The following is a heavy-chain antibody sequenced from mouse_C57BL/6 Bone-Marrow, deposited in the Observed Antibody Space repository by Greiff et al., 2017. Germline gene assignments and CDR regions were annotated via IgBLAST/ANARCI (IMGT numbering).Heavy chain of an antibody. Sequence: EVMLVESGGDLVKPGGSLKLSCAASGFTFSSYGMSWVRQTPDKRLEWVATISSGGSYTYYPDSVKGRFTISRDNAKNTLYLQMSSLKSDDTAMYYCARQAWFAYWGQGTLVTVSA. J-gene: IGHJ3*01. CDR1: GFTFSSYG. CDR2: ISSGGSYT. V-gene: IGHV5-6*01. CDR3: ARQAWFAY.